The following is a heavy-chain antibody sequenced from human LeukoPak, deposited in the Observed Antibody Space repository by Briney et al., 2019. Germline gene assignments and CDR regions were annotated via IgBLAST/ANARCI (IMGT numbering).Heavy chain of an antibody. CDR1: GYTFTGYY. CDR3: ATRQQWLHHLDY. V-gene: IGHV1-2*06. J-gene: IGHJ4*02. CDR2: INPNSGGT. Sequence: ASVKVSCKASGYTFTGYYMHWVRQAPGQGLEWMGRINPNSGGTNYAQKFQGRVTMTRDTSISTAYMELSRLRSDDTAVYYCATRQQWLHHLDYWGQGTLVTVSS. D-gene: IGHD6-19*01.